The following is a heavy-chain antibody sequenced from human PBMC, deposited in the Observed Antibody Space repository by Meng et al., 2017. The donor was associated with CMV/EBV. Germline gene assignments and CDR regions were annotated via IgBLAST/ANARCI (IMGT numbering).Heavy chain of an antibody. Sequence: TLNESGLTLVNPHQTITLTCTSSVVSLRTSGVGVGWIRQPPGKALEWLALIYWDDDKRYSPSLKSRLTITRDTSKNQVVLTMTNMDPVDTATYYCAHQLRYFDWVNNWFDPWGQGTLVTVSS. J-gene: IGHJ5*02. V-gene: IGHV2-5*02. CDR3: AHQLRYFDWVNNWFDP. CDR1: VVSLRTSGVG. D-gene: IGHD3-9*01. CDR2: IYWDDDK.